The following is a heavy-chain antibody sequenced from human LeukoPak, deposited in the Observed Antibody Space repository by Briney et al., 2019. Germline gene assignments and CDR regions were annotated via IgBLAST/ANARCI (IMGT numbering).Heavy chain of an antibody. CDR1: GGSISSGSFY. CDR3: ARVNEPQPITNWFDP. J-gene: IGHJ5*02. V-gene: IGHV4-61*02. D-gene: IGHD1-1*01. CDR2: IYNSGST. Sequence: PSQTLSLTCTVSGGSISSGSFYWNWIRQPAGKGLEWIGRIYNSGSTSYNPSLKSRVTISADTSKNSFSLKLTSVAAADTAVYYCARVNEPQPITNWFDPWGQGTLVTVSS.